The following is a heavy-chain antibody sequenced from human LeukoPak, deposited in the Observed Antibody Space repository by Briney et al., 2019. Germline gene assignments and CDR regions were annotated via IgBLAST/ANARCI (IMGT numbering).Heavy chain of an antibody. CDR1: GFTFDDYG. CDR3: ARSSTTVTTRYFDL. V-gene: IGHV3-20*04. D-gene: IGHD4-17*01. J-gene: IGHJ2*01. CDR2: ITRNAANT. Sequence: GGSLRLSCAASGFTFDDYGMNWVRQAPGKGLEWVSTITRNAANTGYADSVKGRFTISRDNAKNSLSLQMNSLSPEDTALYYCARSSTTVTTRYFDLWGRGTLVTVSS.